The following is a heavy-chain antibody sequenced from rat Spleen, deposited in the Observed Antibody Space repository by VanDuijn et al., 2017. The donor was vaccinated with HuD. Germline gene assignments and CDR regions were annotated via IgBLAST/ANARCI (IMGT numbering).Heavy chain of an antibody. CDR2: INKDSRTI. Sequence: EVKLVESGGGLVQPGRSLKLSCAAAGFNFNDCWMGWVRQAPGKGLEWIGEINKDSRTIKYTPSLKDKITISRDNAQNTLYLEMSKLGSEDTGTYYCVRQGTMGVEGFAYWGQGTLVTVSS. V-gene: IGHV4-2*01. J-gene: IGHJ3*01. CDR1: GFNFNDCW. CDR3: VRQGTMGVEGFAY. D-gene: IGHD1-7*01.